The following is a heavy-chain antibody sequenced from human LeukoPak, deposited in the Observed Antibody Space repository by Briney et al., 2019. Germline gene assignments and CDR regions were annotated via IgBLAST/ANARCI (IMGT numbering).Heavy chain of an antibody. V-gene: IGHV3-21*01. J-gene: IGHJ5*02. CDR2: ISSSSTSI. CDR1: GFTLSSRS. CDR3: ARDDALRLGLVDH. Sequence: GGSLRLSRAASGFTLSSRSMNWVRQAPGKGLEWVSSISSSSTSIYYADSVKGRFTISRDNAKNSLYLQMNSLRPEDTAIYYCARDDALRLGLVDHWGQGTLVTVSS. D-gene: IGHD7-27*01.